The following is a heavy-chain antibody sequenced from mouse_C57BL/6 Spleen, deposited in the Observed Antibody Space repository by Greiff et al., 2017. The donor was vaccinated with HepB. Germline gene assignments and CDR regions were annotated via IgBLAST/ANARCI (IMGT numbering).Heavy chain of an antibody. CDR2: INPNNGGT. CDR1: GYTFTDYN. J-gene: IGHJ3*01. Sequence: VQLQQSGPELVKPGASVKIPCKASGYTFTDYNMDWVKQSHGKSLEWIGDINPNNGGTIYNQKFKGKATLTVDKSSSTAYMELRSLTSEDTAVYYCARSPAIYYDYGGFAYWGQGTLVTVSA. CDR3: ARSPAIYYDYGGFAY. V-gene: IGHV1-18*01. D-gene: IGHD2-4*01.